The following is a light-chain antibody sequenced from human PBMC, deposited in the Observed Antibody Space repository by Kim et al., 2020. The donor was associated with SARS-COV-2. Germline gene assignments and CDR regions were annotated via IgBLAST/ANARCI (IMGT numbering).Light chain of an antibody. CDR1: SLRSYY. CDR3: NSRDSSGNHVV. J-gene: IGLJ2*01. Sequence: WGPTVRITCQGDSLRSYYASWYQQTPGQAPVLVIYGKNNRPSGIPDRFSGSSSGNTASLTITGAQAEDEADYYCNSRDSSGNHVVFGGGTKLTVL. CDR2: GKN. V-gene: IGLV3-19*01.